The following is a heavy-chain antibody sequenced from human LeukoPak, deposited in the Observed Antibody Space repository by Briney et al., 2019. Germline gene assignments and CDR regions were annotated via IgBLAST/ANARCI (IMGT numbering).Heavy chain of an antibody. CDR2: IIPIFGTA. CDR1: GGTFSSYA. J-gene: IGHJ6*03. D-gene: IGHD3-22*01. CDR3: ARAAGFSDSSGGNSPPKIRELYYMDV. Sequence: SVKVSCKASGGTFSSYAISWVRQAPGQGLEWMGGIIPIFGTANYAQKFQGRVTITTDESTSTAYMELSSLRSEDTAVYYCARAAGFSDSSGGNSPPKIRELYYMDVWGKGTTVTVSS. V-gene: IGHV1-69*05.